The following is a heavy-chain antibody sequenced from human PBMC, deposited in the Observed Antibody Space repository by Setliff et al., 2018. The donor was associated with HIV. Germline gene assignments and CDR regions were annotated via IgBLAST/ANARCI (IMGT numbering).Heavy chain of an antibody. V-gene: IGHV4-59*01. J-gene: IGHJ4*02. D-gene: IGHD4-17*01. CDR2: VSYSGST. Sequence: SETLSLTCNVSGGSISTYYWSWIRQPPGKGLEWLGYVSYSGSTNFNPSLESRLAMSVDTSKNQFSLKLSSVTAADTAVYYCAREIYGGNSRPFDYWGQGTLVTVSS. CDR3: AREIYGGNSRPFDY. CDR1: GGSISTYY.